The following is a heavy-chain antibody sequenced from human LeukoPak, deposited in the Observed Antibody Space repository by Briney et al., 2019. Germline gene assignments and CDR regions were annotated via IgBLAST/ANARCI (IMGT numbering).Heavy chain of an antibody. V-gene: IGHV3-43*02. CDR3: AKVHRDDVVLRYFDWLPPDY. D-gene: IGHD3-9*01. Sequence: PGGSLRLSCAASGFTFDDYAMHWVRQAPGKGLEGVSLISGDGGSTYYEDSVKGRFTISRDNSKNSLYLQMNSLRTEDTALYYCAKVHRDDVVLRYFDWLPPDYWGQGTLVTVSS. CDR1: GFTFDDYA. J-gene: IGHJ4*02. CDR2: ISGDGGST.